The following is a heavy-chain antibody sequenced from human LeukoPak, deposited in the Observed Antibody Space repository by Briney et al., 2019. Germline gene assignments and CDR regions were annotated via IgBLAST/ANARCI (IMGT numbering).Heavy chain of an antibody. CDR3: TGGYWAAAGDY. V-gene: IGHV4-59*01. D-gene: IGHD6-13*01. CDR2: IYYSGST. CDR1: GDSTSSYY. J-gene: IGHJ4*02. Sequence: SETLSLTCTVSGDSTSSYYWSWIRQPPGKGLEWIGYIYYSGSTNYNPSLKSRVTISIDTSKNQFSLKLSSVTAADTAVYYCTGGYWAAAGDYWGQGTLVTVSS.